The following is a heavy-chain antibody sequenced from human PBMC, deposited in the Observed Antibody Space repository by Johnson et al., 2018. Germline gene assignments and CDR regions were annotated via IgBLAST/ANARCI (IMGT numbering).Heavy chain of an antibody. CDR1: A. V-gene: IGHV3-23*01. J-gene: IGHJ6*02. CDR2: ISGSGGST. D-gene: IGHD5-12*01. Sequence: AISWVRQAPGKGLEWVSGISGSGGSTYYADSVKGRFAISRDNSKNSLYLQMNSLRAEDTAVYYCARDPTPNSGYDFAYYYYGMDVWGQGTTVTVSS. CDR3: ARDPTPNSGYDFAYYYYGMDV.